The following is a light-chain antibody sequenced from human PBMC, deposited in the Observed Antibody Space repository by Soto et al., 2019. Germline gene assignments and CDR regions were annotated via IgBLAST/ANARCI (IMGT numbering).Light chain of an antibody. CDR2: AVS. Sequence: QSVLTQPASVSGSPGQSITISCTGTSSDVGGHNDVSWYQQHPGKAPKLLIYAVSNRPSGVSNRFSGSKSGNTASLTISGLQAEDEADYYCCSYTSDITPYVFGTGTKATVL. CDR1: SSDVGGHND. CDR3: CSYTSDITPYV. J-gene: IGLJ1*01. V-gene: IGLV2-14*01.